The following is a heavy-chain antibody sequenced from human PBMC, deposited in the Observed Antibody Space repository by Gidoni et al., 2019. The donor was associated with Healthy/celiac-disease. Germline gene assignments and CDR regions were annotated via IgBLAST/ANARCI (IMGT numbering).Heavy chain of an antibody. CDR1: GFPFSRYA. CDR2: ISGSGGST. J-gene: IGHJ4*02. CDR3: AKTQRVVGATAY. V-gene: IGHV3-23*01. D-gene: IGHD1-26*01. Sequence: EVQLLESGGGLVQPGGSLRLSCAASGFPFSRYALSWVRQAPGKGLEWVSAISGSGGSTYYADSVKGRFTISRDNSKNTLYLQMNSLRAEDTAVYYCAKTQRVVGATAYWGQGTLVTVSS.